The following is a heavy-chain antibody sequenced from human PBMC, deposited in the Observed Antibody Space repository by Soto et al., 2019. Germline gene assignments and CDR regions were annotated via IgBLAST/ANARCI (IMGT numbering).Heavy chain of an antibody. CDR1: GVTFSGYP. CDR2: IIPIFGTA. Sequence: SVHVSCHSSGVTFSGYPSSLVRQAPGQGLEWMGGIIPIFGTANYAQKFQGRVTITADESTSTAYMELRSLRSEDTAVYYCASCSSTSCLTWFDTWGQGTLVTVSS. J-gene: IGHJ5*02. V-gene: IGHV1-69*13. CDR3: ASCSSTSCLTWFDT. D-gene: IGHD2-2*01.